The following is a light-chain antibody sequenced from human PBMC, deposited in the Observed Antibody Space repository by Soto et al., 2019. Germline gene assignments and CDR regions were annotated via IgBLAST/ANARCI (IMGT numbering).Light chain of an antibody. J-gene: IGLJ1*01. Sequence: QSALTQPPSASGSPGQSVTISCTGTKSDIGVYDFVSWYQHHPGKAPRLIIYEVVQRPSGVPDRFSGSKSGNTASLTVSGLQAADEADYYCSSYTSSSTPYVFGTGTKLTVL. CDR3: SSYTSSSTPYV. CDR1: KSDIGVYDF. CDR2: EVV. V-gene: IGLV2-8*01.